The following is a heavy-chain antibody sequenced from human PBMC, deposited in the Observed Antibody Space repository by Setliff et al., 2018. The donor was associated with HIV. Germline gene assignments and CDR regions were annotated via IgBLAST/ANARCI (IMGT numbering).Heavy chain of an antibody. D-gene: IGHD3-10*01. V-gene: IGHV4-39*07. J-gene: IGHJ2*01. CDR2: IYYSGST. Sequence: ASETLSLTCTVSGGSTSSTSYYWGWIRQPPGKGLEWIGNIYYSGSTYYSLSLKSRVTISVDTSRNQFSLKLTSVTAADTAVYYCARGREVMTTAPYWYFDLWGRGTLVTVSS. CDR1: GGSTSSTSYY. CDR3: ARGREVMTTAPYWYFDL.